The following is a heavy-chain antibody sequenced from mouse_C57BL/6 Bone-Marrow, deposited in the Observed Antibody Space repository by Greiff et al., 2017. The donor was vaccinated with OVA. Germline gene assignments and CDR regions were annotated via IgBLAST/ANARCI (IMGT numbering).Heavy chain of an antibody. Sequence: EVQVVESGAELVRPGASVKLSCTASGFNIKDDYMHWVKQRPEQGLEWIGWIDPENGDTEYASKFQGKATITADTSSNTAYLQLSSLTSEDTAVYYCTTRDGSPFAYWGQGTLVTVSA. CDR3: TTRDGSPFAY. J-gene: IGHJ3*01. CDR2: IDPENGDT. D-gene: IGHD1-1*01. CDR1: GFNIKDDY. V-gene: IGHV14-4*01.